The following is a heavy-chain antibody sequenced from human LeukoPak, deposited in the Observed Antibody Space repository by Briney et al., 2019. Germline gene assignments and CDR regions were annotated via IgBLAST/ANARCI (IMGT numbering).Heavy chain of an antibody. CDR3: ARADCSSTNCYEFDY. CDR1: GFTFSDYY. CDR2: ISSSGSTI. J-gene: IGHJ4*02. V-gene: IGHV3-11*04. Sequence: GGSLGLSCAASGFTFSDYYMSWIRQAPGKGLEWVSYISSSGSTIYYADSVKGRFTISRDNAKNSLYLQMNSLRAEDTAVYYCARADCSSTNCYEFDYWGQGTLVTVSS. D-gene: IGHD2-2*01.